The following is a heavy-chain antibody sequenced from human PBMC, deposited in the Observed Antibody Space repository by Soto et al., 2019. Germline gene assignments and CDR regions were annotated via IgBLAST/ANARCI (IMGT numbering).Heavy chain of an antibody. CDR1: GFGFSSYW. J-gene: IGHJ3*02. CDR2: TNNDGSAT. V-gene: IGHV3-74*01. Sequence: GGSLRLSCAASGFGFSSYWMHWVRQAPGKGLVWVSRTNNDGSATTYADSVRGRFTSFRDNAKNTLFLQMTSLGVEDTAVYYCAREMATISLGAFDIWGEGTMVTVS. CDR3: AREMATISLGAFDI. D-gene: IGHD5-12*01.